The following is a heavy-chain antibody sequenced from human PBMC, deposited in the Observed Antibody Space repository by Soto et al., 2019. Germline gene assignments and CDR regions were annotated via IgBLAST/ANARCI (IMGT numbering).Heavy chain of an antibody. D-gene: IGHD6-19*01. J-gene: IGHJ4*02. CDR1: GFRFDFFA. CDR3: AKSGDSAGWGIDF. CDR2: INGGSDSI. Sequence: EVQLVESGGGLVQPGGALRLSCVGSGFRFDFFALNWVPKAPGKGLEWVAYINGGSDSIYYAGPVKGRFTISRDNARNSLSLQMNSLSDEDTAVYYCAKSGDSAGWGIDFWGQGTLVTVSS. V-gene: IGHV3-48*02.